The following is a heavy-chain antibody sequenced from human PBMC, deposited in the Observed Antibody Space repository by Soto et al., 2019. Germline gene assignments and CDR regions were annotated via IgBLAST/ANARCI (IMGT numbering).Heavy chain of an antibody. CDR2: ISVSGGST. CDR1: VFTFSSYA. V-gene: IGHV3-23*01. Sequence: PGGSLRLSFAACVFTFSSYAMSWVRQAPGKGLGWFSAISVSGGSTXXADSVKARXTISRYNSKNTXYLQMXRVGAEDTPVYYCASWDYVEDFDPWRQGTLVTVSS. CDR3: ASWDYVEDFDP. D-gene: IGHD4-17*01. J-gene: IGHJ5*02.